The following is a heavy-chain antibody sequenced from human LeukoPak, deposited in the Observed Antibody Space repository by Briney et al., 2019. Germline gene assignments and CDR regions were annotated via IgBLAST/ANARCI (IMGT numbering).Heavy chain of an antibody. J-gene: IGHJ6*03. CDR2: INHSGST. Sequence: SSETLSLTCAVYGGSFSGYYWSWIRQPPGKGLEWIGEINHSGSTNYNPSLKSRVTISVDTSKNQFSLKLSSVTAADTAVYYCAGFSSSWYNYYYYYMDVWGKGTTVTVSS. CDR3: AGFSSSWYNYYYYYMDV. D-gene: IGHD6-13*01. CDR1: GGSFSGYY. V-gene: IGHV4-34*01.